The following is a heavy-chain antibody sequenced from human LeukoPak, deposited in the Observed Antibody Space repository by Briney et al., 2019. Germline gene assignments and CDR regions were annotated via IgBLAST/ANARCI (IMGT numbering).Heavy chain of an antibody. D-gene: IGHD1-1*01. J-gene: IGHJ4*02. CDR1: GGSISSSSYY. CDR3: ASIISRTGTTKVGLDY. CDR2: IYYSGST. Sequence: PSETLSLTCTVSGGSISSSSYYWGWIRQPPGKGLEWIGSIYYSGSTYYNPSLKSRVTISVDTSKNQFSLKLSSVTAADTAVYYCASIISRTGTTKVGLDYWGQGTLVTVSS. V-gene: IGHV4-39*01.